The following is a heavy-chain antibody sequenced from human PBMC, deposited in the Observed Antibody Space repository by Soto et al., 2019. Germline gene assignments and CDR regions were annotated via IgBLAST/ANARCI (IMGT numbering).Heavy chain of an antibody. V-gene: IGHV3-74*01. CDR1: GFTFSSYW. D-gene: IGHD6-19*01. Sequence: EVQLVESGGGLVQPGGSLRLSCAASGFTFSSYWMHWVRQAPGKGLVWVSRINRDVSSTSYADSVKGRFTISRDNAKNTLNLQMNRRRAEDTAVYYCAVAVAGPTAIGYWGQGTLVTVSS. CDR2: INRDVSST. CDR3: AVAVAGPTAIGY. J-gene: IGHJ4*02.